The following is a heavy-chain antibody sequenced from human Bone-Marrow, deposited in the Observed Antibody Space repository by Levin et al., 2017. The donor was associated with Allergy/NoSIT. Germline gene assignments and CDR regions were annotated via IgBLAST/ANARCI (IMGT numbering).Heavy chain of an antibody. CDR1: GFTYSTYC. V-gene: IGHV3-30*18. CDR2: ISYDGTNK. J-gene: IGHJ3*01. CDR3: AKIRTAASKGDAFDV. D-gene: IGHD2-2*01. Sequence: HPGGSLRLSCAASGFTYSTYCMHWVRQAPGKRLEWVAVISYDGTNKYYADSVKGRFTVSGDNSKNTVYLQMSSLRDEDTAVYYCAKIRTAASKGDAFDVWGHGTMVTVSS.